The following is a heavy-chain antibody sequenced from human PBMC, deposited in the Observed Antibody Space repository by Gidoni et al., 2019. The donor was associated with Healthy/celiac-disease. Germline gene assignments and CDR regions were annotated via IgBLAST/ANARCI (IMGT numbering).Heavy chain of an antibody. J-gene: IGHJ5*02. V-gene: IGHV4-59*01. CDR3: AYSGWYNWFDP. CDR2: IYYSGST. Sequence: QVQLQESVPGLVKPSETLSLTCTVSGGSISSYYWSWIRQPPGKGLEWIGYIYYSGSTNYNPSLKSRVTISVDTSKNQFSLKLSSVNAADTAVYYCAYSGWYNWFDPWGQGTLVTVSS. CDR1: GGSISSYY. D-gene: IGHD6-19*01.